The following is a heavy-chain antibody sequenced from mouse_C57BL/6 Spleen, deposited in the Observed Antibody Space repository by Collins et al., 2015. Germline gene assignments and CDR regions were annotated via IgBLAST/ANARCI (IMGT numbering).Heavy chain of an antibody. Sequence: QIQLVQSGPELKKPGETVKISCKASGYTFTTYGMSWVKQAPGKGLKWMGWINTHSGVPTYADDFKGRFAFSLETSASTAFLQINNLKNEDTATYFCATWDYDGYAMDYWGQGTSVTVSS. CDR1: GYTFTTYG. CDR2: INTHSGVP. D-gene: IGHD2-4*01. V-gene: IGHV9-3*01. CDR3: ATWDYDGYAMDY. J-gene: IGHJ4*01.